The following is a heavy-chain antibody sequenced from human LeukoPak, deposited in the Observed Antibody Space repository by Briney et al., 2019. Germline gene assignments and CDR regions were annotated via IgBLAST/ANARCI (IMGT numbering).Heavy chain of an antibody. D-gene: IGHD3-9*01. CDR1: GYTFTSYY. Sequence: ASVKVSCKASGYTFTSYYMHWVRQAPGQGLEWMGIINPSGGSTSYAQKFQGRVTMTRDTSTSTVYMELSSLRSEVTAVYYCARVAVYYDILTGYDYWGQGTLVTVSS. CDR2: INPSGGST. J-gene: IGHJ4*02. V-gene: IGHV1-46*01. CDR3: ARVAVYYDILTGYDY.